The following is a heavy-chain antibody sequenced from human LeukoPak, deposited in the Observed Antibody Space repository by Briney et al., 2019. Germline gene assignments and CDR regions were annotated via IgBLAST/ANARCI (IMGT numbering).Heavy chain of an antibody. CDR1: GGSIGSYY. CDR3: AREDYDSSGSFDY. CDR2: IHYSGTT. V-gene: IGHV4-59*01. D-gene: IGHD3-22*01. Sequence: SETLSLTCTVSGGSIGSYYWSWIRQPPGKGLEWIGYIHYSGTTNYSPSLNSRVTISVDTSKNQPSLQLKSVTAADTAVYYCAREDYDSSGSFDYWGQGTLVTVSS. J-gene: IGHJ4*02.